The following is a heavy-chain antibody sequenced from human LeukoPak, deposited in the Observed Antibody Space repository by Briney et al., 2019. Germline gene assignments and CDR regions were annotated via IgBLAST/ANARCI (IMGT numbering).Heavy chain of an antibody. Sequence: SETLSLTCTVSGGSISNNNCYWAWIRQPPGKGLEFIGSIYYSGRPYYNPSLKSRVTISVDTSKNQFSLRLSSVTAADTAVYYCATWRTAKTGFDYWGQGTLVTVSS. CDR1: GGSISNNNCY. V-gene: IGHV4-39*01. J-gene: IGHJ4*02. D-gene: IGHD1-1*01. CDR3: ATWRTAKTGFDY. CDR2: IYYSGRP.